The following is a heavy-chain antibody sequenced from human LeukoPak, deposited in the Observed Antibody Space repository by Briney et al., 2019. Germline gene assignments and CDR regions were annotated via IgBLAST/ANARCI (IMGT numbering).Heavy chain of an antibody. CDR3: ARLYDSSGVGWFDP. V-gene: IGHV4-4*09. CDR1: GGSISSYY. D-gene: IGHD3-22*01. CDR2: IYTSGST. J-gene: IGHJ5*02. Sequence: SETLSLTCTVSGGSISSYYWSWIRQPPGKGLEWIGYIYTSGSTNYSPSLKSRVTISVDTSKNQFSLKLSSVTAADTAVYYCARLYDSSGVGWFDPWGQGTLVTVSS.